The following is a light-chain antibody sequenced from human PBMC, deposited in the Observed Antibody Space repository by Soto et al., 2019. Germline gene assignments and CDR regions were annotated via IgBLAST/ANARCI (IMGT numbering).Light chain of an antibody. CDR2: DAS. J-gene: IGKJ2*01. Sequence: DIQMTQSPSTLSASVGDRVTITCRASQSISSWLARYQQKPGKAPKLLIYDASSLESGVPSRFSGSGSGTEFTLTICILQPDDFATYYCQKFTSDSPRYTFGQWTKFEIK. CDR3: QKFTSDSPRYT. CDR1: QSISSW. V-gene: IGKV1-5*01.